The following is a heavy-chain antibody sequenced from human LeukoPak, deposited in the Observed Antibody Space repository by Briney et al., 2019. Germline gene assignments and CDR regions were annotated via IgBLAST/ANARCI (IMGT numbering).Heavy chain of an antibody. V-gene: IGHV3-48*03. D-gene: IGHD5-12*01. CDR1: GFTFRSSE. CDR2: ISDGGKTK. Sequence: GGSLRLSCAASGFTFRSSEMNWVRQAPGKGLEWVSYISDGGKTKYYADSVKGRFTISRDNAKNSLYLQMNSLRAEDTAVYYCARDYSGWSLDPWGQGTLITVSS. J-gene: IGHJ5*02. CDR3: ARDYSGWSLDP.